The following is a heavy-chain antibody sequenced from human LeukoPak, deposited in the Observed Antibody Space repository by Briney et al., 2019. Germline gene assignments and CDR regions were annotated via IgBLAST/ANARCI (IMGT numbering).Heavy chain of an antibody. Sequence: SETLSLTCAVYSGSFSGYYWSWIRQPPGKGLEWIGEINHSGGTNYNPSLKSRVTISVDRSKNQFSLKLSSLTAADTAVYYCARGSSIAVAGTGYYFDYWGQGTLVTVSS. D-gene: IGHD6-19*01. CDR1: SGSFSGYY. CDR2: INHSGGT. V-gene: IGHV4-34*01. CDR3: ARGSSIAVAGTGYYFDY. J-gene: IGHJ4*02.